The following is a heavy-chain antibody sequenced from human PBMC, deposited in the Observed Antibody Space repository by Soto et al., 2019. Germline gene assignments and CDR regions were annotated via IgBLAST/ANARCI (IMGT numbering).Heavy chain of an antibody. Sequence: QVQLVQSGAEVKKPGASVKVSCRSSGYRFTGFYMHWVRHAPGQGLEWMGWINPESGDTRYAQKFQDWVTMTWDTSITTAYLELSRLRSDATAVYYCARGGDSGYSPHFFDHWGQGSLVTVSS. CDR3: ARGGDSGYSPHFFDH. D-gene: IGHD3-22*01. CDR2: INPESGDT. V-gene: IGHV1-2*04. CDR1: GYRFTGFY. J-gene: IGHJ4*02.